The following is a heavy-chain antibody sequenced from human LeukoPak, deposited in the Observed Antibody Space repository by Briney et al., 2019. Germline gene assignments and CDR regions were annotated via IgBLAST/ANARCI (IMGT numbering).Heavy chain of an antibody. D-gene: IGHD3-22*01. CDR1: GFAFSSYA. CDR3: AKFKKEDYYDSSGYYGPAN. J-gene: IGHJ4*02. Sequence: GGSLRLSCAASGFAFSSYAMSWVRQAPGKGLEWVSAISGSGGSTYYADSVKGRFTISRDNSKNTLYLQMNSLRAEDTAVYYCAKFKKEDYYDSSGYYGPANWGQGTLVTVSS. V-gene: IGHV3-23*01. CDR2: ISGSGGST.